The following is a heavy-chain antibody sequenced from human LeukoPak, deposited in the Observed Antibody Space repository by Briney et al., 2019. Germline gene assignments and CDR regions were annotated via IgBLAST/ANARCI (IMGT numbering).Heavy chain of an antibody. D-gene: IGHD6-13*01. Sequence: PGGSLRLSCAASGFTFSSYWMSWVRQAPGKGLEWVANIREDGSEKYYVDSAKGQFTISRDNAKNSLFLQMDSLRAEDTAVYYCAKSIAAAGTSDYWGQGTLVTVSS. CDR3: AKSIAAAGTSDY. CDR1: GFTFSSYW. CDR2: IREDGSEK. J-gene: IGHJ4*02. V-gene: IGHV3-7*01.